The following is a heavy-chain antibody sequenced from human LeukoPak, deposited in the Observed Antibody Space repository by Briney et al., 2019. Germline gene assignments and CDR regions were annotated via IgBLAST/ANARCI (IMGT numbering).Heavy chain of an antibody. CDR2: IYPGDSDT. V-gene: IGHV5-51*01. D-gene: IGHD5-12*01. CDR1: GYSFITYW. J-gene: IGHJ2*01. Sequence: GESLKISCKASGYSFITYWLGWVRQMPGKGLEWMGIIYPGDSDTRYSPSFQGQVTISADKSIRTAYLQWSSLKASDTAMYYCARRSGYDFNWYFDLWGSGTLVTVSS. CDR3: ARRSGYDFNWYFDL.